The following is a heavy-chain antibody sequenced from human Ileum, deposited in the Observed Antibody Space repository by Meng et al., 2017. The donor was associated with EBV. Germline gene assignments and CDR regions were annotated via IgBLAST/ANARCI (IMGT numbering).Heavy chain of an antibody. CDR2: INTDGSIT. CDR3: ARGGSTVPDAKPS. Sequence: VRLWEAGVGLVQPGGSLRPSFAASGFTFSGHWMHWVRQTPGKGLVWVSNINTDGSITNYADPVKGRFTISRDNARNTLYLQMNSLRAEDTAVYYCARGGSTVPDAKPSWGQGTLVTVSS. V-gene: IGHV3-74*01. D-gene: IGHD2-2*02. J-gene: IGHJ4*02. CDR1: GFTFSGHW.